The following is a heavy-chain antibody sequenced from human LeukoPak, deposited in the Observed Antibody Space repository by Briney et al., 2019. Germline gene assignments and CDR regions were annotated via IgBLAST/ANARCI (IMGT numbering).Heavy chain of an antibody. Sequence: SETLSLTCAVYGGSFSGYYWSWIRQPPGKGLEWIGEINHSGSTNYNPSLKSRVTISVDTSKNQFSLKLSSVTAADTAVYYCARGSPDSWYRAFYFDYWGQGTLVTVSS. V-gene: IGHV4-34*01. CDR3: ARGSPDSWYRAFYFDY. D-gene: IGHD6-13*01. CDR2: INHSGST. J-gene: IGHJ4*02. CDR1: GGSFSGYY.